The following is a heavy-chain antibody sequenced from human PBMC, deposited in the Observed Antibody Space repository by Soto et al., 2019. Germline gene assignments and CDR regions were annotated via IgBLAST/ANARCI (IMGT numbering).Heavy chain of an antibody. CDR3: ARDTVGNYFDY. D-gene: IGHD1-26*01. J-gene: IGHJ4*02. V-gene: IGHV1-69*06. CDR1: GVTFSSYA. Sequence: SVKVSCKASGVTFSSYAISWVRQAPGQGLEWMGGIIPIFGTANYAQKFQGRVTITADKSTSTAYMELSSLRSEDTAVYYCARDTVGNYFDYWGQGTLVTVSS. CDR2: IIPIFGTA.